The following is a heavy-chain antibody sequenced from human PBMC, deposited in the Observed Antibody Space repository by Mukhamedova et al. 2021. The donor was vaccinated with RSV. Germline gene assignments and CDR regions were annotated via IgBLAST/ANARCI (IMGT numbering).Heavy chain of an antibody. J-gene: IGHJ4*02. CDR3: ARGIWFGELLSD. Sequence: GSYYWSWIRQPPGKGLEWIGYIYYSGSTNYNPSLKIRVTISVDTSKNQFSLKLSSVTAADTAVYYCARGIWFGELLSDWGQGTLVT. CDR1: GSYY. CDR2: IYYSGST. V-gene: IGHV4-61*01. D-gene: IGHD3-10*01.